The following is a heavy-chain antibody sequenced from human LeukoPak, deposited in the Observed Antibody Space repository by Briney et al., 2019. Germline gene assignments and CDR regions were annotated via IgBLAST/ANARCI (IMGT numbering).Heavy chain of an antibody. CDR2: IYYSGST. D-gene: IGHD6-13*01. CDR3: ARAHSSSWYEPTVDWFDP. Sequence: SETLSLTCTVSGGSISSSSYYWGWIRQPPGKGLEWIGYIYYSGSTNYNPSLKSRVTISVDTSKNQFSLKLSSVTAADTAVYYCARAHSSSWYEPTVDWFDPWGQGTLVTVSS. V-gene: IGHV4-61*05. CDR1: GGSISSSSYY. J-gene: IGHJ5*02.